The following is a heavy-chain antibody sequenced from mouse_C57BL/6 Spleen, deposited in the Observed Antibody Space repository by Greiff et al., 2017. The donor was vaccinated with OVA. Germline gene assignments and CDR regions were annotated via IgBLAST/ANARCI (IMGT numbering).Heavy chain of an antibody. CDR2: ISSGGSYT. CDR1: GFTFSSYG. CDR3: ARHEGDWYFDV. V-gene: IGHV5-6*01. J-gene: IGHJ1*03. Sequence: EVKLVESGGDLVKPGGSLKLSCAASGFTFSSYGMSWVRQTPDKRLEWVATISSGGSYTYYPDSVKGRFTISRDNAKNTLYLQMSSLKSEDTAMYYCARHEGDWYFDVWGTGTTVTVSS.